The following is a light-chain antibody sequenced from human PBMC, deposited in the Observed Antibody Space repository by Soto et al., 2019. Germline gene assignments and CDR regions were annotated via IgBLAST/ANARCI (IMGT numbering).Light chain of an antibody. V-gene: IGKV3-20*01. CDR3: QQYNSSRGPYT. CDR2: GPS. Sequence: EIVLTQSPGTLSFSPGERATLSCRASQSVSSSYLAWYQQKPGQAPRLLISGPSRTATGIPDMFRGSGCGTEFDLTISRLEPEDFAVDYCQQYNSSRGPYTFGQGTKLEIK. J-gene: IGKJ2*01. CDR1: QSVSSSY.